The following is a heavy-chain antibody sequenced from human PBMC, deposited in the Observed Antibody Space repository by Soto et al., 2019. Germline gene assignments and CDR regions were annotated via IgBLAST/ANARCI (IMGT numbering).Heavy chain of an antibody. CDR1: GYSFTSYW. V-gene: IGHV5-51*01. Sequence: PGESLKISCKGSGYSFTSYWIGWVRQMPGKGLEWMGIIYPGDSDTRYSPSFQGQVTISADKSISTAYLQWSSLKASDTAMYYCARLRRIAVAGPDAFDIWGQGTMVTVSS. CDR2: IYPGDSDT. D-gene: IGHD6-19*01. J-gene: IGHJ3*02. CDR3: ARLRRIAVAGPDAFDI.